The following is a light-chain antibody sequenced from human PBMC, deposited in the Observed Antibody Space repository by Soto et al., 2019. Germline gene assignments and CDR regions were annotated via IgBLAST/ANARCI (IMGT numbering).Light chain of an antibody. J-gene: IGLJ1*01. V-gene: IGLV2-14*01. Sequence: QASLSHHACLTGAPRQSITISRTVTSSDVGAYNYSCGYQQHPGEAPKHMSYDVRKPNSGASNRFSVTNAGNTASLTISGLQTEDEADYYCISYTSSSTLYVFGTGTKVTV. CDR3: ISYTSSSTLYV. CDR1: SSDVGAYNY. CDR2: DVR.